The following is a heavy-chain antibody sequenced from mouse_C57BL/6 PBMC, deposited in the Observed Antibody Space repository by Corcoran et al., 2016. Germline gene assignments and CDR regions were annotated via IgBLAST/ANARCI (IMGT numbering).Heavy chain of an antibody. CDR2: INPNNGGT. CDR1: GYTFTDYY. Sequence: EVQLQQSGPELVKPGASVKISCKASGYTFTDYYMNWVKQSHGKSLEWIGDINPNNGGTSYNQKFKGKATLTVAKSSSTAYMELRSLTSEDSAVYYCARQEPSYYAMDYWGQGTSVTVSS. J-gene: IGHJ4*01. CDR3: ARQEPSYYAMDY. V-gene: IGHV1-26*01.